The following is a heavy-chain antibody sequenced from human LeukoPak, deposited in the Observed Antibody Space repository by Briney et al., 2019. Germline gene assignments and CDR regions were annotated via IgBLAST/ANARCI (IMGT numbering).Heavy chain of an antibody. CDR3: ARDRSKGCLDY. CDR1: GFIFSRHE. Sequence: PGALPRPSTASSGFIFSRHEKKRGRQAPAEGVEWSVYTSSSGSCINYADSVKGRFTISRDNAKSSLYLQMNSLRAEDTAVYYCARDRSKGCLDYWGQGTLVTVSS. CDR2: TSSSGSCI. V-gene: IGHV3-48*03. J-gene: IGHJ4*02.